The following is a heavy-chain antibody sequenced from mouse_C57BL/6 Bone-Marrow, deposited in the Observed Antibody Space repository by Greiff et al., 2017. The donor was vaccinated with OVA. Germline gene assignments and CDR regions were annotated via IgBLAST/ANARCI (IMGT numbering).Heavy chain of an antibody. CDR3: ASIPLWAMDY. Sequence: QVQLQQSGPELVKPGASVKISCKASGYAFSSSWMNWVKQRPGKGLEWIGRIYPGDGDTNYNGKFKGKATLTADKSSSTAYMQLSSLTSEDSAVYFCASIPLWAMDYWGQGTSVTVSS. CDR2: IYPGDGDT. CDR1: GYAFSSSW. J-gene: IGHJ4*01. D-gene: IGHD6-2*01. V-gene: IGHV1-82*01.